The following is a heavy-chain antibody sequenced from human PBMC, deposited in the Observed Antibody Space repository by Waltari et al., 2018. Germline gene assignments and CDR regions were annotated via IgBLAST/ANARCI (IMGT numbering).Heavy chain of an antibody. CDR2: CYSGVST. D-gene: IGHD2-8*01. V-gene: IGHV3-53*01. CDR1: GLTVSSNY. CDR3: SRSLGTIDY. Sequence: EVQLVESGGGLIQPGGSLRLYCAAYGLTVSSNYMSWVRQAPGKGGLPAPGKGRGGSSFCYSGVSTYYADSVKGRFTISRDNPKNTLYLQMNSLSAEDTAGYYCSRSLGTIDYWGQGTLVTVSS. J-gene: IGHJ4*02.